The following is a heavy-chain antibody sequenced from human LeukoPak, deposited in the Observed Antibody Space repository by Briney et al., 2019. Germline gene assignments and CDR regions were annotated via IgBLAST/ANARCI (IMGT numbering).Heavy chain of an antibody. J-gene: IGHJ4*02. CDR2: INPNSGGT. Sequence: ASVTVSCKASGYTFTGYYMHWVRQAPGQGLEWMGWINPNSGGTNYAQKFQGRVTMTRDTSISTAYMELSRLRSDDTAVYYCASWGGYYSSTSCYYFDYWGQGTLVTVSS. CDR3: ASWGGYYSSTSCYYFDY. V-gene: IGHV1-2*02. CDR1: GYTFTGYY. D-gene: IGHD2-2*01.